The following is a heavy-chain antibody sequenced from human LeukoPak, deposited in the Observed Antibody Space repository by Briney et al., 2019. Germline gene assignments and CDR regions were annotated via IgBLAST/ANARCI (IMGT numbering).Heavy chain of an antibody. CDR3: ARNAVPDRPFSGMDV. CDR1: GDTFSSYA. V-gene: IGHV1-69*01. D-gene: IGHD2-2*01. CDR2: IIPIFGTA. Sequence: ASVKVSCKASGDTFSSYAISWVRQAPGQGLEWMGWIIPIFGTANYAQKFQGRVTITADESTSTAYMELSSLRSEDTAVYYCARNAVPDRPFSGMDVWGKGTTVSVST. J-gene: IGHJ6*04.